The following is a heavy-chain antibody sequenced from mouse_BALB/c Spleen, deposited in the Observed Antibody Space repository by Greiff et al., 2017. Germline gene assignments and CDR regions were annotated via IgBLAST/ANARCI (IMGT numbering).Heavy chain of an antibody. CDR3: ARGGRLQYFDY. J-gene: IGHJ2*01. CDR1: GYSITSGYY. Sequence: ESGPGLVKPSQSLSLTCSVTGYSITSGYYWNWIRQFPGNKLEWMGYISYDGSNNYNPSLKNRISITRDTSKNQFFLKLNSVTTEDTATYYCARGGRLQYFDYWGQGTTLTVSS. V-gene: IGHV3-6*02. D-gene: IGHD1-2*01. CDR2: ISYDGSN.